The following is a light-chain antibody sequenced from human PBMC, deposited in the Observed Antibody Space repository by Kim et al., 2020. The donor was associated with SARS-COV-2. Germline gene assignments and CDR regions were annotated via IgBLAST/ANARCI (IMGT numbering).Light chain of an antibody. J-gene: IGLJ2*01. CDR2: QDS. CDR1: KLGDKY. V-gene: IGLV3-1*01. CDR3: QAWDRTTVV. Sequence: SVSPGRTASITCSGDKLGDKYACWYQQKPGQSPVLVIYQDSKRPSGIPERFSGSNSGNTATLTISETQAMDEADYYCQAWDRTTVVFGGGTQLTVL.